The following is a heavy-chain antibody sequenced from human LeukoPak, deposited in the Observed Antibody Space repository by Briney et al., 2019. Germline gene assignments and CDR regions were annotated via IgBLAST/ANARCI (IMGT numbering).Heavy chain of an antibody. D-gene: IGHD5-12*01. Sequence: GASVKVSRKASGYIFTDYYMYWVRPAPAQGLEWMGWINPNSGDTNYAHKSQGRVSMSRDTSINTADMELRRLRSDDTAVYYCARPRGEYSGYDRAFDYWGQGTLVTVSS. CDR1: GYIFTDYY. J-gene: IGHJ4*02. CDR3: ARPRGEYSGYDRAFDY. CDR2: INPNSGDT. V-gene: IGHV1-2*02.